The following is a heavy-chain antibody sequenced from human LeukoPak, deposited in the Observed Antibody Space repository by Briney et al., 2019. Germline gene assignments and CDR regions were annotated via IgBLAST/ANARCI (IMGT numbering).Heavy chain of an antibody. D-gene: IGHD1-26*01. Sequence: ASVKVSCKVSGYTLTELSIHWVRQAPGKGLEWMGGFDPEDGETIYAQKFQGRVTMTEDTSTDTAYMELSSLRSEDTAVYYCATPAYSGSYRNFDYWGQGTLVTVSS. J-gene: IGHJ4*02. CDR3: ATPAYSGSYRNFDY. CDR2: FDPEDGET. CDR1: GYTLTELS. V-gene: IGHV1-24*01.